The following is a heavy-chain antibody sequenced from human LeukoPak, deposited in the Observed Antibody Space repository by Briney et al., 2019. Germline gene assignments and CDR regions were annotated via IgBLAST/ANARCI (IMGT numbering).Heavy chain of an antibody. J-gene: IGHJ4*02. CDR2: INPSVGGT. Sequence: ASVKVSCKAFGYGFTSYYIHWVRQAPGQGLEWMGIINPSVGGTTYARKFQGRVTMTRDTSTSTVYMELSSLRSEDTAVYYCARHGSGRYYPAEGRVDYWGQGTLVTVSS. CDR3: ARHGSGRYYPAEGRVDY. CDR1: GYGFTSYY. D-gene: IGHD3-10*01. V-gene: IGHV1-46*03.